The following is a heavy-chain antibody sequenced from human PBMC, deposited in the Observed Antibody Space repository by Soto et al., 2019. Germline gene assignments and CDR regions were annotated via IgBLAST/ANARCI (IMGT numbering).Heavy chain of an antibody. CDR1: GFTFSSYE. D-gene: IGHD5-12*01. CDR2: ISSSGSTI. V-gene: IGHV3-48*03. CDR3: ERVGYDRGSAFDI. Sequence: EVQLVESGGGLVQPGGSLRLSCAASGFTFSSYEMNWVRQAPGKGLEWVSYISSSGSTIYYADSVKGRFTISRDNAKNSLYLQMNSLRAEDTAVYYCERVGYDRGSAFDIWGQGTMVTVSS. J-gene: IGHJ3*02.